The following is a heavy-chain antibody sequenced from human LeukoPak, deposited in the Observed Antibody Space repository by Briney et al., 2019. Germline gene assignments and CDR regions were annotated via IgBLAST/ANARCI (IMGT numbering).Heavy chain of an antibody. Sequence: SETLSLTCAVYGGSFSGYYWSWIRQPPGKGLEWIGEINHSGSTNYNPSLKSRVTISVDTSKNQFSLKLSSATAADTAVYYCARGVAYWGQGTLVTVSS. V-gene: IGHV4-34*01. D-gene: IGHD2-15*01. CDR1: GGSFSGYY. CDR2: INHSGST. J-gene: IGHJ4*02. CDR3: ARGVAY.